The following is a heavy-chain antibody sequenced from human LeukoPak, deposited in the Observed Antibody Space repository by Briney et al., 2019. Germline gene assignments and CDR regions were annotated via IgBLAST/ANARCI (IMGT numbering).Heavy chain of an antibody. V-gene: IGHV1-69*13. Sequence: SVKVSCKASGGTFSSYAISWVRQAPGQGLEWMGGIIPIFGTANYAQKFQGRVTITADESTSSAYMELSSLRSEDTAVYYCARVGRVQLLWFDPWGQGTLVTVSS. D-gene: IGHD1-1*01. CDR2: IIPIFGTA. CDR1: GGTFSSYA. J-gene: IGHJ5*02. CDR3: ARVGRVQLLWFDP.